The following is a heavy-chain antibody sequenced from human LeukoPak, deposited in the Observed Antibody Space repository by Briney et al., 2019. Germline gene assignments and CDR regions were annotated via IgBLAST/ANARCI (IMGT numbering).Heavy chain of an antibody. CDR2: INPNSGGT. D-gene: IGHD2-8*01. V-gene: IGHV1-2*02. CDR1: GYTFTGYY. Sequence: ASVKVSCKASGYTFTGYYMHWVRQAPGQGLEWMGWINPNSGGTNYAQKFQGRVTMTRDTSISAAYMELSRLRSDDTAVYYCARDAHYCPNGVCYDNSFDPWGQGTQVTVSS. CDR3: ARDAHYCPNGVCYDNSFDP. J-gene: IGHJ5*02.